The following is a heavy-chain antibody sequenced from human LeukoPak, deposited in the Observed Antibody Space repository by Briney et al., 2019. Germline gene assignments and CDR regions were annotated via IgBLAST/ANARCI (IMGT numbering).Heavy chain of an antibody. CDR2: ISGSGGST. J-gene: IGHJ4*02. D-gene: IGHD6-6*01. CDR1: GFTFSSFW. Sequence: GGSLRLSCAASGFTFSSFWMNWVRQAPGKGLEWVSAISGSGGSTYYADSVKGRFTISRDNSKNTLYLQMNSLRAEDTAVYYCAKDRPGGLDYWGQGTLVTVSS. V-gene: IGHV3-23*01. CDR3: AKDRPGGLDY.